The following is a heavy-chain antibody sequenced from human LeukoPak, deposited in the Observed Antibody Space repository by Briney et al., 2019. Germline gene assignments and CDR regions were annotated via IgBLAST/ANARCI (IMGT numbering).Heavy chain of an antibody. V-gene: IGHV3-74*01. CDR3: VRDLQRHYLGVAVAGRRRWFDP. CDR2: INSDGSST. CDR1: GFTVSSNS. J-gene: IGHJ5*02. Sequence: GGSLRLSCTVSGFTVSSNSMSWVRQAPGKGLVWVSRINSDGSSTNYADSVKGRFTISRDNAKNTLYLQMNSLRAEDTAIYYCVRDLQRHYLGVAVAGRRRWFDPWGQGTLVTVSS. D-gene: IGHD6-13*01.